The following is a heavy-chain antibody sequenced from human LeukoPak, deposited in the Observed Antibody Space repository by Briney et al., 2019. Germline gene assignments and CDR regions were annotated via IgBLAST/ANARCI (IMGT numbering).Heavy chain of an antibody. J-gene: IGHJ4*02. Sequence: ASVKVSCKASGYTFTGYYMHWVRQAPGQGLEWMGWINPNSGGTNYAQKFQGRVTMTRDTSISTAYMELSRLRSDDTAVYYCARDPERSTSPLDYRGQGTLVTVSS. D-gene: IGHD2-2*01. CDR1: GYTFTGYY. V-gene: IGHV1-2*02. CDR3: ARDPERSTSPLDY. CDR2: INPNSGGT.